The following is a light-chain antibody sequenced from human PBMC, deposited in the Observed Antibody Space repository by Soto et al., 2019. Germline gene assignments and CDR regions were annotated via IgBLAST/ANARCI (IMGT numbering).Light chain of an antibody. CDR1: QDISSY. J-gene: IGKJ4*01. CDR3: QQYYEFPVT. CDR2: VAS. Sequence: AIRMTQSPSSLSASPGDRVTITCRASQDISSYLAWYQQKPGKAPNLLIYVASTLQSGVPSRFSGSGSGTDFTLTISRLQSEDFATYYCQQYYEFPVTFGRGTKVDIK. V-gene: IGKV1-8*01.